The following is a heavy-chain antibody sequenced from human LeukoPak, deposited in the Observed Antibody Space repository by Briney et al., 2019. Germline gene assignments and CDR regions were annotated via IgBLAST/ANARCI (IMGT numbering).Heavy chain of an antibody. Sequence: PVKVSCKASGGTFSSYAISWVRQAPGQGLEWMGGIIPIFGTANYAQKFQGRVTITADESTSTAYMELSSLRSEDTAVYYCASEYSSSWSAFDYWGQGTLVTVSS. D-gene: IGHD6-13*01. J-gene: IGHJ4*02. CDR3: ASEYSSSWSAFDY. CDR2: IIPIFGTA. CDR1: GGTFSSYA. V-gene: IGHV1-69*13.